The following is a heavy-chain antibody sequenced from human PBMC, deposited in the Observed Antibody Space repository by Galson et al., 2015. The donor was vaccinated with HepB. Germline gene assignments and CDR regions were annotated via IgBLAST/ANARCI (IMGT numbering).Heavy chain of an antibody. Sequence: SLRLSCAGSGFTFSSYAMRWVRQAPGKGLEWVSGISTTGDTTYYADSVTGRFTISRDNSRNTVYPQMNSLRAEDTAVYYCASPGGPREKYFDLWGQGTMVTVSS. CDR1: GFTFSSYA. V-gene: IGHV3-23*01. CDR3: ASPGGPREKYFDL. D-gene: IGHD2-8*02. CDR2: ISTTGDTT. J-gene: IGHJ3*01.